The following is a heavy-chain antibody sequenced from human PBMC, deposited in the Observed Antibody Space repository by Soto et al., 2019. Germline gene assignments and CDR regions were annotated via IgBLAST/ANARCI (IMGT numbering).Heavy chain of an antibody. CDR3: AILRGYDFWSGYWRTYYYYGMDV. CDR1: GYTFTGYY. D-gene: IGHD3-3*01. J-gene: IGHJ6*02. V-gene: IGHV1-2*02. Sequence: ASVKVPCKASGYTFTGYYMHWVRQAPGQGLEWMGWINPNSGGTNYAQKFQGRVTMTRDTSISTAYMELSRPRSDDTAVYYCAILRGYDFWSGYWRTYYYYGMDVCGQGTTLTVSS. CDR2: INPNSGGT.